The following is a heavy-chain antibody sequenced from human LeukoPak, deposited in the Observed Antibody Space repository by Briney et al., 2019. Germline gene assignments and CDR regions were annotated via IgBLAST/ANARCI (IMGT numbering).Heavy chain of an antibody. CDR3: ARDVGYSYGLYYYYYMDV. CDR2: INHSGST. CDR1: GGSFSGYY. V-gene: IGHV4-34*01. Sequence: PSETLSLTCAVYGGSFSGYYWSWIRQPPGKGLEWIGEINHSGSTNYNPSLKSRVTISVDTSKNQFSLKLSSVTAADTAVYYCARDVGYSYGLYYYYYMDVWGKGTTVTVSS. J-gene: IGHJ6*03. D-gene: IGHD5-18*01.